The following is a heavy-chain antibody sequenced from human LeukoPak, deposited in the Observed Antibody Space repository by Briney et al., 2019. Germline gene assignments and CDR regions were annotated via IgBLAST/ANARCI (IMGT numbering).Heavy chain of an antibody. Sequence: GGSLRLSCAASGFTVSSNYMSWVRQAPGKGLEWVSVIYSGGSTYYADSVKGRFTISRDNSKNTLYLQMNSLRAEDTAVYYCARGEWELPYYYYYMDVWGKGTTVTVSS. J-gene: IGHJ6*03. CDR1: GFTVSSNY. CDR2: IYSGGST. V-gene: IGHV3-66*01. CDR3: ARGEWELPYYYYYMDV. D-gene: IGHD1-26*01.